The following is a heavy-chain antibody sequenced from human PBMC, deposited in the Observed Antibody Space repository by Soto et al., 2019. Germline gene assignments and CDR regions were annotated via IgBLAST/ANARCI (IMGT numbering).Heavy chain of an antibody. CDR1: GYTFTSYG. Sequence: ASVKVSCKASGYTFTSYGISWVRQAPGQGLEWMGWISAYNGNTNYAQELQGRVTMTTDTSTSTAYMELRSLRSDDTAVYYCARDSLAVAGTDYYYYYGMDVWGQGTTVTVSS. J-gene: IGHJ6*02. D-gene: IGHD6-19*01. V-gene: IGHV1-18*01. CDR2: ISAYNGNT. CDR3: ARDSLAVAGTDYYYYYGMDV.